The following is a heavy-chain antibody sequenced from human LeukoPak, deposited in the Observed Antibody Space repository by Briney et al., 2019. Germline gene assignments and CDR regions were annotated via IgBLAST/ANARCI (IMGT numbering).Heavy chain of an antibody. D-gene: IGHD3-3*01. J-gene: IGHJ6*03. CDR3: ARGGVLYYYYIDV. Sequence: PGGSLRLSCVASGFSFSYHGMNWVRQAPGKGLEWVSYISSSGSTIYYADSVKGRFTISRDNARNSLYLEMNSLRAEDTAVYYCARGGVLYYYYIDVWGKGTTVTISS. V-gene: IGHV3-48*04. CDR2: ISSSGSTI. CDR1: GFSFSYHG.